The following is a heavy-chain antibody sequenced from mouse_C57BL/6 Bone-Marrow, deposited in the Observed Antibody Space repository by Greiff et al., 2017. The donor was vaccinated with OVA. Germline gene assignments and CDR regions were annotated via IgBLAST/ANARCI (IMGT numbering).Heavy chain of an antibody. CDR3: ASDGYYY. V-gene: IGHV5-9*01. D-gene: IGHD2-3*01. Sequence: EVKLMESGGGLVKPGGSLKLSCAASGFTFSSYTMSWVRQTPEKRLEWVATISGGGGNTYYPDSVKGRFTISRDNAKNTLYMQMSSLRSEDTALYYCASDGYYYWGQGTTLTVSS. J-gene: IGHJ2*01. CDR2: ISGGGGNT. CDR1: GFTFSSYT.